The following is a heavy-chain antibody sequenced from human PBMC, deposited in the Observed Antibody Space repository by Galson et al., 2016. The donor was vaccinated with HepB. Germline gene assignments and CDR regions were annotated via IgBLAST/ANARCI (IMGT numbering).Heavy chain of an antibody. Sequence: SVKVSCKASGYTFTSYGINWVRQAPGQGLEWMGWISGYNGNANYAQKVQGRVTMTTDTSTSAAYMELRSLRSDDTALYYCARDKYSGSYYGHEAFDIWGQGTMVTVSS. CDR3: ARDKYSGSYYGHEAFDI. CDR2: ISGYNGNA. CDR1: GYTFTSYG. V-gene: IGHV1-18*04. D-gene: IGHD1-26*01. J-gene: IGHJ3*02.